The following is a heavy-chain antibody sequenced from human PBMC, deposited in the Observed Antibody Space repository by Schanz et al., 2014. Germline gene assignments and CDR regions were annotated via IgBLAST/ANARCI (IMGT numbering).Heavy chain of an antibody. CDR2: IRYDGSKI. V-gene: IGHV3-30*02. CDR3: ARDLAFGGVYDRHSDS. CDR1: GFTFRTYG. J-gene: IGHJ4*02. D-gene: IGHD3-16*01. Sequence: QVHLVESGGGVVQPGGSLRLSCAASGFTFRTYGMHWVRQAPGKGMEWVAFIRYDGSKIYYADSVKGRFTISGDNPKNTLSLQMNSLRVEDTAVYYCARDLAFGGVYDRHSDSWGQGTLVTVSS.